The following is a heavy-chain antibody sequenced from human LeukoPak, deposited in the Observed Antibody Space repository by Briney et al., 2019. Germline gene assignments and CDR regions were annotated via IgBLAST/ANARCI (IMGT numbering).Heavy chain of an antibody. CDR2: IYYDGNKK. V-gene: IGHV3-33*01. J-gene: IGHJ4*02. D-gene: IGHD3-10*01. Sequence: PGRSLRLSCAASGFTFSSYGMHWVRQAPGKGLEWVAVIYYDGNKKYYADSVKGRFSISRDNYKHTLFLQMNSLRAEDTAVYYCARQFRLDYWGQGTLVTVSS. CDR3: ARQFRLDY. CDR1: GFTFSSYG.